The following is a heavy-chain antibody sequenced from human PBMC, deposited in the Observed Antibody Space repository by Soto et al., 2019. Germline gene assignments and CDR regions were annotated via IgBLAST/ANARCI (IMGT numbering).Heavy chain of an antibody. V-gene: IGHV3-23*01. CDR1: GFTFSSYA. J-gene: IGHJ4*02. D-gene: IGHD3-3*01. CDR3: AKSLPDIHYDFWSGYYHFDY. Sequence: GGSLRLSCAASGFTFSSYAMSWVRQAPGKGLEWVSAISGSGGSTYYADSVKGRFTISRDNSKNTLYLQMNSLRAEDTAVYYCAKSLPDIHYDFWSGYYHFDYWGQGTLVTVSS. CDR2: ISGSGGST.